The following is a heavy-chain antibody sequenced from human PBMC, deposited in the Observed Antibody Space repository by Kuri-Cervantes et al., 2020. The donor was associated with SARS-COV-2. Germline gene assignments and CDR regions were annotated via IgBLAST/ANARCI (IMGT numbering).Heavy chain of an antibody. CDR2: INPNSGGT. V-gene: IGHV1-2*02. CDR1: KYTFTGYY. Sequence: ASVKVSCKASKYTFTGYYMHWVRQAPGQGLEWMGWINPNSGGTNYAQKFQGRVTMTRDTSISTAYMELSRLRSDDTAVYYCARGITFGGVIVIGMGSDYMDVWGKGTTVTVSS. CDR3: ARGITFGGVIVIGMGSDYMDV. D-gene: IGHD3-16*02. J-gene: IGHJ6*03.